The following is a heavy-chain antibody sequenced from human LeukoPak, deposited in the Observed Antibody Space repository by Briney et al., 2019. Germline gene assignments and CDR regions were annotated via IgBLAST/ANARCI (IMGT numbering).Heavy chain of an antibody. J-gene: IGHJ2*01. Sequence: SQTLSLTCTVSGGPINSGHYYWNWIRQLPGKGLEWVGYIYYSGYIYYNPSLKSRVAISIDTSKNQFSLKLSSVTAADTAIYYCARDRSSVTGYFDLWGRGPLVTVSS. CDR3: ARDRSSVTGYFDL. CDR1: GGPINSGHYY. D-gene: IGHD2-21*02. CDR2: IYYSGYI. V-gene: IGHV4-31*03.